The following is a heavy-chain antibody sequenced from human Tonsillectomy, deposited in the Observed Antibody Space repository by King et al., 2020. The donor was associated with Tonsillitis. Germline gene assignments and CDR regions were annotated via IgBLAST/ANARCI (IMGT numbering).Heavy chain of an antibody. D-gene: IGHD1-26*01. J-gene: IGHJ4*02. Sequence: VQLQESGPGLVKPSETLSLTCAVSDYSISSGYWGWIRQPPGKGLEWIGSIYHSGSTYYSPSLKSRVTISVDTSKNQFSLKLSSVTAADTAVYYCARDGSAGTFDYWGQGTLVTVSS. CDR1: DYSISSGY. V-gene: IGHV4-38-2*02. CDR3: ARDGSAGTFDY. CDR2: IYHSGST.